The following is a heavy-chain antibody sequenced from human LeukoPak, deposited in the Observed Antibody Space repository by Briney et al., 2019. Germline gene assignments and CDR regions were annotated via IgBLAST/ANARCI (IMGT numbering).Heavy chain of an antibody. CDR1: GGSISSYY. Sequence: SETLSLTCTVSGGSISSYYWSWIRQSPGKGLEWIGYIYYSGSTNYNPSLKSRVTISVDTSKNQFSLKLSSVTAADTAVYYCARGGYDWGAFDYWGQGTLVTVSS. V-gene: IGHV4-59*08. CDR2: IYYSGST. D-gene: IGHD5-12*01. CDR3: ARGGYDWGAFDY. J-gene: IGHJ4*02.